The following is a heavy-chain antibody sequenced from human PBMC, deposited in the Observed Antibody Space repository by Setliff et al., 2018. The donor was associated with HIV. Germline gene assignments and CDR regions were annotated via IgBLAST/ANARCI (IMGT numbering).Heavy chain of an antibody. CDR1: GDSISTGTYY. CDR3: ARGFRSGRIFGIDY. D-gene: IGHD2-15*01. V-gene: IGHV4-39*07. CDR2: VSYSGST. Sequence: SETLSLTCSVSGDSISTGTYYWGWIRQPPGKGLEWIGSVSYSGSTLYNPSLKSRVTISVDKSNNQFSLKLSSVTAADTAVYYCARGFRSGRIFGIDYWGQGTLVTVSS. J-gene: IGHJ4*02.